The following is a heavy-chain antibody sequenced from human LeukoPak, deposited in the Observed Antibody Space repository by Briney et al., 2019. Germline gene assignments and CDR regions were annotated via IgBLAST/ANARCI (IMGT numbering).Heavy chain of an antibody. J-gene: IGHJ4*02. CDR1: GYRFSDYY. CDR3: ARGAEAETSPLDF. D-gene: IGHD6-13*01. Sequence: ASVKVSCKASGYRFSDYYMHWVRQAPGQGLEWLGWINPKSGAADYARQFRGRVTMTRDTSINTDYMEMKRVTSDDTAVYYCARGAEAETSPLDFWGQGTLVIVS. V-gene: IGHV1-2*02. CDR2: INPKSGAA.